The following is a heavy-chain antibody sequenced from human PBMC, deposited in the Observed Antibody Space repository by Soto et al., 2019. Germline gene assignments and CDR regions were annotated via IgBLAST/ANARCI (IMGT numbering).Heavy chain of an antibody. Sequence: GESLKISCQGSGYRFTTSRIGWVRQMPGKGLEWMGIIYPGDSDTRYSPSFQGQVTISADKSISAAYLQWSSLKASDTAMYYCARLSYSSSSYGRYFDYWGQGTLVTVSS. D-gene: IGHD6-6*01. J-gene: IGHJ4*02. CDR2: IYPGDSDT. V-gene: IGHV5-51*01. CDR3: ARLSYSSSSYGRYFDY. CDR1: GYRFTTSR.